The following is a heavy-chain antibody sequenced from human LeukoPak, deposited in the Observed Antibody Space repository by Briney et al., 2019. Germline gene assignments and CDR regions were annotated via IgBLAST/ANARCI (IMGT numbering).Heavy chain of an antibody. Sequence: SQTLSLTCAISGDSVSSNSAAWNWIRQSPSRGLEWLGKTYYRSKWYNDYAVSVKSRITISPDTSKNQFFLQLNSVTPEDTAVYYCARELRPGMTLVTFLDSWGQGILVTVSS. CDR2: TYYRSKWYN. CDR3: ARELRPGMTLVTFLDS. J-gene: IGHJ4*02. V-gene: IGHV6-1*01. D-gene: IGHD4/OR15-4a*01. CDR1: GDSVSSNSAA.